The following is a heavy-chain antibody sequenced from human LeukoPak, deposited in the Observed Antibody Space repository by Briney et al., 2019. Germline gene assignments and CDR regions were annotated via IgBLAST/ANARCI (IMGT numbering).Heavy chain of an antibody. CDR3: VRVGRSLHWNPDF. Sequence: SETLSLTCTVSGGSMTNYYWGYIRQPPGKGLEWIAYISYSGKSNYNPSLRSRVTMSVDMSKNQISLKLTSVTAADTAVYYCVRVGRSLHWNPDFWGLGTLVTVSS. D-gene: IGHD1-1*01. CDR2: ISYSGKS. V-gene: IGHV4-59*01. CDR1: GGSMTNYY. J-gene: IGHJ4*02.